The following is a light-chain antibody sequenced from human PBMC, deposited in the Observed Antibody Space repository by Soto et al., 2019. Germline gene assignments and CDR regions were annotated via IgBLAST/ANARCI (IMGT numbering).Light chain of an antibody. V-gene: IGKV1-5*03. CDR2: KAI. J-gene: IGKJ4*01. CDR1: QSISNW. Sequence: DIQMTQSPSTLSASVGDRVTITCRASQSISNWLAWYQQKPGKAPKLLIYKAINLQSGVPSRFSGSGSGTEFSLTISSLQPDDFATYYCQQYNSYSPLTFGGGTKVEIK. CDR3: QQYNSYSPLT.